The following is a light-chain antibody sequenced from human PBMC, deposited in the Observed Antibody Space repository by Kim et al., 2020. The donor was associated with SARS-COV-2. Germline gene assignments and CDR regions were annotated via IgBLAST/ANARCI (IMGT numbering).Light chain of an antibody. CDR2: LNSDGSH. CDR1: SGHSSYS. Sequence: SVKLTCTLSSGHSSYSIAWHQQQPEKGPRYLMKLNSDGSHSKGDGIPDRFSGSSSGAERYLTISSLQSEDEADYYCQTWGTGIRVFGGGTKLTVL. CDR3: QTWGTGIRV. V-gene: IGLV4-69*01. J-gene: IGLJ3*02.